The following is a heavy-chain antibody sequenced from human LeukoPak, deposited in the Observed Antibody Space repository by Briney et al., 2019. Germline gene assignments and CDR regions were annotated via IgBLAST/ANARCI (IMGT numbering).Heavy chain of an antibody. CDR2: IYTSGNT. D-gene: IGHD6-19*01. CDR1: GGSMSIYS. J-gene: IGHJ4*02. CDR3: ARRGSISGWSFDY. V-gene: IGHV4-4*07. Sequence: SETLSLTCIVSGGSMSIYSWTWLRQPAEKAVVWIGQIYTSGNTNYNPSLQSRVTMSVDTSKNQFSLKLTSVTAADTAVYYCARRGSISGWSFDYWGQGIQVTVFS.